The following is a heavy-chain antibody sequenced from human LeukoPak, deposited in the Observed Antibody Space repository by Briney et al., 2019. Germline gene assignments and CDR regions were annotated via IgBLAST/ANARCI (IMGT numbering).Heavy chain of an antibody. CDR2: IKQDGSEK. Sequence: GGSLRLSCAASGFIFKDYWMIWVRQAPGKGLEWVANIKQDGSEKYYVDSVKGRFTISRDNTKNSLFLQMSSLRAEDTAVYYCATDRGWRTSGYYLYYFEYWGQGTLVTFSS. V-gene: IGHV3-7*01. J-gene: IGHJ4*02. D-gene: IGHD3-3*01. CDR1: GFIFKDYW. CDR3: ATDRGWRTSGYYLYYFEY.